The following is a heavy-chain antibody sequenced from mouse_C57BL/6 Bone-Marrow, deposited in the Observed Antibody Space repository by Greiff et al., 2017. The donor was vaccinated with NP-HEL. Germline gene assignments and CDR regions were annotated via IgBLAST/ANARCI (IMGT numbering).Heavy chain of an antibody. Sequence: QVQLQQSGPELVKPGASVKISCKASGYAFSSSWMNWVKQRPGKGLEWIGRIYPGDGDTNYNGKFKGKATLTADKSSSTAYMQLSSLTSEDSAVYCCARLYYGSLDYWGKGTTLTVSS. CDR1: GYAFSSSW. CDR3: ARLYYGSLDY. J-gene: IGHJ2*01. CDR2: IYPGDGDT. D-gene: IGHD1-1*01. V-gene: IGHV1-82*01.